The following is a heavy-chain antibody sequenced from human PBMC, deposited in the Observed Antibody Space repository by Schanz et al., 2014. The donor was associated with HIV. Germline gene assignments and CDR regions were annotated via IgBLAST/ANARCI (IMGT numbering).Heavy chain of an antibody. CDR2: IKSKIDGGTT. CDR3: TTDSEPYVY. Sequence: EVQLVDSGGGLVQPGGSLRLSCAASGFRFSSYAMSWVRQAPGKGLEWVGRIKSKIDGGTTDYAAPVKGRFIISRDDSKHMLYVQMNSLRTEDTAIYFCTTDSEPYVYWGQGILVTVSS. J-gene: IGHJ4*02. D-gene: IGHD3-16*01. V-gene: IGHV3-15*01. CDR1: GFRFSSYA.